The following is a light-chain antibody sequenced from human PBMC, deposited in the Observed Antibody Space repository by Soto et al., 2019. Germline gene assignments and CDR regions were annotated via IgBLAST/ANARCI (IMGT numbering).Light chain of an antibody. Sequence: QSALTQPASVSGSPGQSITISCTGTSSDVGGYNRVSWYQQPPGTAPKLMIYEVSNRPSGVPDRFSGSKSGNTASLTISGLQTADEADYYCSLYTSENTYVFGTGTQLTVL. V-gene: IGLV2-18*01. J-gene: IGLJ1*01. CDR3: SLYTSENTYV. CDR1: SSDVGGYNR. CDR2: EVS.